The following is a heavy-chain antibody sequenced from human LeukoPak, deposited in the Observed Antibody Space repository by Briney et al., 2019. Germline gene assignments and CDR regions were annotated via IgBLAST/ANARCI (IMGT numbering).Heavy chain of an antibody. CDR1: GGSISGGSYY. CDR2: IYTSRST. J-gene: IGHJ4*02. Sequence: SETLSLTCTVSGGSISGGSYYWSWIRQPAGKGLEWIGRIYTSRSTNYNPSLKSRVTISVDTSKNQFSLKLSSVTAADTAVYYCARGSGSYSGGYYFDYWGQGTLVTVSS. CDR3: ARGSGSYSGGYYFDY. V-gene: IGHV4-61*02. D-gene: IGHD1-26*01.